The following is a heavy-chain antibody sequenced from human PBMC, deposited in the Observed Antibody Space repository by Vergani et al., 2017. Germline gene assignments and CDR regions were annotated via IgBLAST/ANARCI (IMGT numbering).Heavy chain of an antibody. CDR2: IYYSGST. D-gene: IGHD6-13*01. CDR1: GGSFSGYY. CDR3: ARQEQQLVHGGFDY. Sequence: QVQLQQWGAGLLKPSETLSLTCAVYGGSFSGYYWSWIRQPPGKGLEWIGSIYYSGSTYYNPSLKSRVTISVDTSKNQFSLKLSSVTAADTAVYYCARQEQQLVHGGFDYWGQGTLVTVSS. V-gene: IGHV4-34*01. J-gene: IGHJ4*02.